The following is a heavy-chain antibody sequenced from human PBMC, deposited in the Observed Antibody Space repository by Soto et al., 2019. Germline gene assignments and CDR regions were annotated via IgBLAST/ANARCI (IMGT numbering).Heavy chain of an antibody. CDR1: GGSISSYY. V-gene: IGHV4-59*01. CDR3: ARLGYCSGGSCYPEYNWFDP. J-gene: IGHJ5*02. Sequence: SETLSLTCTVSGGSISSYYWTWIRQLPGKGLEWIGYMYYSGSTNYNPSLKSRVTISVDTSKNQFSLKLSSVTAADTAVYYCARLGYCSGGSCYPEYNWFDPWGQGTLVTVS. D-gene: IGHD2-15*01. CDR2: MYYSGST.